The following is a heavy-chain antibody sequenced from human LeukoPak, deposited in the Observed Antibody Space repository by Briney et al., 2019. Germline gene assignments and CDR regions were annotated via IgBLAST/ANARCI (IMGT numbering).Heavy chain of an antibody. V-gene: IGHV1-69*01. Sequence: SVKVSCKASGGTFSSYAISWVRQAPGQGLEWMGGIIPIFGTANYEQKFQGRVTITADESTSTAYMELSSLRSEDTAVYYCARGPTTIFGVVMAYYYMDVWGKGTTVTVSS. J-gene: IGHJ6*03. CDR3: ARGPTTIFGVVMAYYYMDV. CDR1: GGTFSSYA. CDR2: IIPIFGTA. D-gene: IGHD3-3*01.